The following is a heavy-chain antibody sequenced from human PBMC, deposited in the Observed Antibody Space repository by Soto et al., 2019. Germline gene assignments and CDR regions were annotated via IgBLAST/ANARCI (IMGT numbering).Heavy chain of an antibody. CDR2: IYHSGST. CDR3: AREGKPSSYAVDYYYYYYGMDV. V-gene: IGHV4-4*02. J-gene: IGHJ6*02. CDR1: GGSIISSNW. D-gene: IGHD2-2*01. Sequence: SETLSLTCAVSGGSIISSNWWSLVRQPPGKGLEWIGEIYHSGSTNYNPSLKSRVTISVDKSKNQFSLKLSSVTAADTAVYYCAREGKPSSYAVDYYYYYYGMDVWGQGTTVTVSS.